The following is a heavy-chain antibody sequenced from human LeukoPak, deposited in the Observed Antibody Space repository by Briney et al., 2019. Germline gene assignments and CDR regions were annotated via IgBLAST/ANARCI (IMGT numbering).Heavy chain of an antibody. CDR1: GFTFSNAW. Sequence: GGSLRLSCAASGFTFSNAWMSWVRQAPGKGLEWVGRIKSKTDGGTTDYAAPVKGRFTISRDDSKNTLYLQMNSLRAEDTAVYYCARDWDSGSYYVDAFDIWGQGTMVTVSS. J-gene: IGHJ3*02. V-gene: IGHV3-15*01. CDR3: ARDWDSGSYYVDAFDI. D-gene: IGHD1-26*01. CDR2: IKSKTDGGTT.